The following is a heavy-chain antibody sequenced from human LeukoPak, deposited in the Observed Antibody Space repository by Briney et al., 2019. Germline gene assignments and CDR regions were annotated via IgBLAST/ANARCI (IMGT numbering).Heavy chain of an antibody. V-gene: IGHV5-51*01. Sequence: GESLKISCKGPGYSFTSYWIGWVRQMPGKGLEWMGIIYPGDSDTRYSPSFQGQVTISADKSISTAYLQWSSLKASDTAMYYCARQVDYGDLDRTDAFDIWGQGTMVTVSS. J-gene: IGHJ3*02. CDR2: IYPGDSDT. CDR1: GYSFTSYW. D-gene: IGHD4-17*01. CDR3: ARQVDYGDLDRTDAFDI.